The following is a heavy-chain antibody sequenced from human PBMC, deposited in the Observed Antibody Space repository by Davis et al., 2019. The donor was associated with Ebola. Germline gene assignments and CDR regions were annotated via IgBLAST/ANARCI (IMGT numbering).Heavy chain of an antibody. D-gene: IGHD5-12*01. Sequence: GESLKISCKGSGYSFTSYWISWVRQLPGKGLEWMGRIDPSDSYTNYSPSFQGHVTISADKSISTAYLQWSSLKASDTAMYYCARHGGASGYEGRALATWGQGTLVTVSS. V-gene: IGHV5-10-1*01. J-gene: IGHJ5*02. CDR2: IDPSDSYT. CDR1: GYSFTSYW. CDR3: ARHGGASGYEGRALAT.